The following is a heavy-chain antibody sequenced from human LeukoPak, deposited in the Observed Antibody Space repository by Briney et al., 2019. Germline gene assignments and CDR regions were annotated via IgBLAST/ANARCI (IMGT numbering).Heavy chain of an antibody. D-gene: IGHD3-22*01. CDR1: GGSISNYY. CDR2: IYYSGST. Sequence: SETLSLTCTVSGGSISNYYWSWIRQPPGKGLEWIGYIYYSGSTNYNSSLKSRVTISVDTSKNQFSLKLSSVTAADTAVYYCARAGDYDSNGCYFHFDYWGQGTLVTVSS. CDR3: ARAGDYDSNGCYFHFDY. J-gene: IGHJ4*02. V-gene: IGHV4-59*01.